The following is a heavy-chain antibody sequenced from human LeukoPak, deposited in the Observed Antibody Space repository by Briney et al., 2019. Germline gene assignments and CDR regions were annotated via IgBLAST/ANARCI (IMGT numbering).Heavy chain of an antibody. J-gene: IGHJ5*02. V-gene: IGHV3-23*01. D-gene: IGHD6-13*01. Sequence: GGSLRLSCAASGFTFSSYAMSWVRQAPGKGLEWVSSISGSGGSTYYADSVKGRFTISRDNAENSLYLQMNSLRAEDTAVYYCARDAAGYDPWGQGTLVTVSS. CDR3: ARDAAGYDP. CDR2: ISGSGGST. CDR1: GFTFSSYA.